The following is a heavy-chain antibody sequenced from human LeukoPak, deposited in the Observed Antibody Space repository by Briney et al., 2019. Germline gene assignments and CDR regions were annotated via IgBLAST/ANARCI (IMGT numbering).Heavy chain of an antibody. Sequence: GGSLRLSCAASGFAFSIYGMQWVRQAPGKGLEWVAVTSYDGSNNHYADSVKGRFTISRDNSQNMLYLQMNSLRAEDTAVYYCAKVTTTPGWFDPWGQGTLVTVSS. CDR2: TSYDGSNN. V-gene: IGHV3-30*18. CDR3: AKVTTTPGWFDP. J-gene: IGHJ5*02. D-gene: IGHD4-4*01. CDR1: GFAFSIYG.